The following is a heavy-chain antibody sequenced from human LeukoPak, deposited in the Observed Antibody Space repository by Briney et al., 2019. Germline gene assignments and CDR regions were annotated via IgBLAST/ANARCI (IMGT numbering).Heavy chain of an antibody. D-gene: IGHD6-13*01. Sequence: GGSLRLSCAASGFTFSSYWMSWVRQAPGKGLEWVANIKEDGSQKYYVESVKGRFNISRDNAENSLFLQMNSLRVENTGVYYCARLFLSSSWYQDYWGQGTLLTVSS. V-gene: IGHV3-7*01. J-gene: IGHJ4*02. CDR3: ARLFLSSSWYQDY. CDR1: GFTFSSYW. CDR2: IKEDGSQK.